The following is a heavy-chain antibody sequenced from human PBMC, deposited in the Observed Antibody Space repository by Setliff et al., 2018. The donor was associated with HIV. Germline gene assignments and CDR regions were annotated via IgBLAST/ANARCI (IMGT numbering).Heavy chain of an antibody. D-gene: IGHD3-10*01. V-gene: IGHV4-39*07. CDR2: IYYTGST. CDR3: ARRGSGFFHYYYYMDV. CDR1: GGSISTGRHY. Sequence: SETLSLTCTVSGGSISTGRHYWGWIRQPPGKGLEWIGSIYYTGSTYYNPSLKSRVTISVDTSKNQFSLKLSSVTAADTAVYYCARRGSGFFHYYYYMDVWGKGTTVTV. J-gene: IGHJ6*03.